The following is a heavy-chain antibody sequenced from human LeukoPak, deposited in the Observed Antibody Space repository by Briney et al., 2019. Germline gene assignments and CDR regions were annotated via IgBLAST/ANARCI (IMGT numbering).Heavy chain of an antibody. D-gene: IGHD3-10*01. CDR1: GGSVSSGSYY. CDR3: ASIDYYGSGSYYLRFDY. J-gene: IGHJ4*02. CDR2: IYYSGST. V-gene: IGHV4-61*01. Sequence: KPSETLSLTCTVSGGSVSSGSYYWSWIRQPPGKGLEWIGYIYYSGSTNYNPSLKSRVTISVDTSKNQFSLKLSSVTAADTAVYYCASIDYYGSGSYYLRFDYWGQGTLVTVSS.